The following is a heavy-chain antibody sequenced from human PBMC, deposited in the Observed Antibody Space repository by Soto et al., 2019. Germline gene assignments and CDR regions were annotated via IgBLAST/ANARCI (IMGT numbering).Heavy chain of an antibody. J-gene: IGHJ6*02. CDR2: ISGSGGST. CDR3: AKDHVGGENGMDV. Sequence: EVQLLESGGGLVQPGGSLRLSCAASGFTFSSYAMSWVRQAPGKGLEWVSAISGSGGSTYYADSVKGRFTISRDNSKNTLYLPMNSLRAEDTAVYYCAKDHVGGENGMDVWGQGTTVTVSS. D-gene: IGHD3-16*01. CDR1: GFTFSSYA. V-gene: IGHV3-23*01.